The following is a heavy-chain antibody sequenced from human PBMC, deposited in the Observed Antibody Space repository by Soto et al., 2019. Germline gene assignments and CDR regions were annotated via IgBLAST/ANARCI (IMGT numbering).Heavy chain of an antibody. V-gene: IGHV3-23*01. CDR2: ISGSGGST. Sequence: EVQLLESGGGLVQPGGSLRLSCAASGFTFSSYAMSWVRQAPGKGLEWVSAISGSGGSTDYADSVKGRFTIARDNSKNTLYLQMNRLRAEDTAVYYCAKGLVGLVNRNYFDYWGQGTLVTVSS. CDR3: AKGLVGLVNRNYFDY. D-gene: IGHD2-15*01. CDR1: GFTFSSYA. J-gene: IGHJ4*02.